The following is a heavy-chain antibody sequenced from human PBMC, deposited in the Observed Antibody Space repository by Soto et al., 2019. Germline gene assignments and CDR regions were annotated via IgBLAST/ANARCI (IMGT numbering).Heavy chain of an antibody. D-gene: IGHD2-21*01. Sequence: GGSLRLSCVASGFTFGYYTMNWVRQAPGKGLEWVSSISSNSTYIYYADSVKGRFTVSRDNAQNSLFLQMNSLRAEDTAVYYCARQVVIHYYLDCWGQGTLVTVSS. CDR1: GFTFGYYT. CDR3: ARQVVIHYYLDC. V-gene: IGHV3-21*01. CDR2: ISSNSTYI. J-gene: IGHJ4*02.